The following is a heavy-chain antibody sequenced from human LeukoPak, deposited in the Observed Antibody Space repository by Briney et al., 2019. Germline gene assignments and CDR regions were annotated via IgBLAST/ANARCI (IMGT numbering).Heavy chain of an antibody. CDR2: MWYDGSNK. CDR3: AREDTSLVIAY. CDR1: GFTFSNYG. D-gene: IGHD5-18*01. Sequence: GGSLRLSCAASGFTFSNYGMHWVRQAPGKGLEWVAVMWYDGSNKYYTDSVKGRFTISRDNSKNTLYLQMNSLRAEDTAVYYCAREDTSLVIAYWGQGTLVTISS. V-gene: IGHV3-33*01. J-gene: IGHJ4*02.